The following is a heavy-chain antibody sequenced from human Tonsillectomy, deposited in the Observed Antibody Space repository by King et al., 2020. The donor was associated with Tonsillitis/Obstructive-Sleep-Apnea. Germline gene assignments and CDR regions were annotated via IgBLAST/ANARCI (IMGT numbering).Heavy chain of an antibody. CDR3: AREGEYSSTNFFDY. CDR1: GGSISSSPNY. D-gene: IGHD6-6*01. J-gene: IGHJ4*02. Sequence: QLQESGPGLVKPSETLSLSCTVSGGSISSSPNYWGWIRQPPGKGQEWIGSIYYSGSTYYNPSLKSRVTIFVDTSKNQLSLKLSSVTAADTAVYYCAREGEYSSTNFFDYWGQGTLVTVSS. V-gene: IGHV4-39*02. CDR2: IYYSGST.